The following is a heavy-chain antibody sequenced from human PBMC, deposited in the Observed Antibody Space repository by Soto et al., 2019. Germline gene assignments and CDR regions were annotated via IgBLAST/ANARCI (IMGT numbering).Heavy chain of an antibody. CDR2: TYHSGST. CDR3: ARLAPLDYGDDWFDS. CDR1: GGSISSSNW. Sequence: PSETLSLTCAVSGGSISSSNWWTWLRQPPGKRLEWIGETYHSGSTNYNPSLMSRVTISLDKSKSHFPLRLTSATAAATAVYYFARLAPLDYGDDWFDSWGQGTLVTVSS. V-gene: IGHV4-4*02. J-gene: IGHJ5*01. D-gene: IGHD4-17*01.